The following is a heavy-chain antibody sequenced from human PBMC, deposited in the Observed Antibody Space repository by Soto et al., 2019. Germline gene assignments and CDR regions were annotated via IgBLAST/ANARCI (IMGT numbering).Heavy chain of an antibody. CDR1: GFTFSNAW. J-gene: IGHJ6*02. D-gene: IGHD3-10*01. CDR2: IKSKTDGGTT. CDR3: TTEDPGVYYYYGMDV. Sequence: GGSLRLSCAASGFTFSNAWMNWVRQAPGKGLEWVGRIKSKTDGGTTDYAAPVKGRFTISRDDSKNTLYLQMNSLKTEDTAVYYCTTEDPGVYYYYGMDVWGQGTTVTVSS. V-gene: IGHV3-15*07.